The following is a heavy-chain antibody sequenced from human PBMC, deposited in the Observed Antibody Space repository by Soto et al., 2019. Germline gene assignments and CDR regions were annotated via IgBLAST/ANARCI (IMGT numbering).Heavy chain of an antibody. Sequence: QVQLVQSGTEVKKPGASVKVSCKASGYTFTSHGIIWVRQAPGQGLEWMGWVSAYNGNTKYAQNIQGRVTMTTDRSTRTAYMELRSLRSDDTAVYYCERAGGTQLFDYWGQGTLVTVSS. V-gene: IGHV1-18*04. D-gene: IGHD1-1*01. CDR3: ERAGGTQLFDY. CDR1: GYTFTSHG. CDR2: VSAYNGNT. J-gene: IGHJ4*02.